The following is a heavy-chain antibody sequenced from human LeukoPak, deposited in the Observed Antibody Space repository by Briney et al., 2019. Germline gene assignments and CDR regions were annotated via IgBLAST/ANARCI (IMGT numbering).Heavy chain of an antibody. CDR1: GIAYSSYA. CDR2: IWYDGTNR. J-gene: IGHJ3*02. V-gene: IGHV3-33*08. CDR3: ARGGHDYYDRSGYYYMSAFDI. Sequence: GGSLRLSCVVSGIAYSSYAMNWVRQAPGKGLEWVAVIWYDGTNRYYVDSVRGRFTISRDNSKNTLYLQMNSLRAEDTAVYYCARGGHDYYDRSGYYYMSAFDIWGQGTMVTVSS. D-gene: IGHD3-22*01.